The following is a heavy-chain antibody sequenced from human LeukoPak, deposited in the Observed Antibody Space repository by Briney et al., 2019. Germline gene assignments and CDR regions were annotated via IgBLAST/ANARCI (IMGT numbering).Heavy chain of an antibody. CDR1: GGSISSYY. CDR3: ARYYYDSSGYYYGT. Sequence: PSETLSLTCTVSGGSISSYYWSWIRQPPGKGLEWIGYIYYSGSTNYNPSLKSRVTISVDTSKNQFSLKLSSVTAVDTAVYYCARYYYDSSGYYYGTWGQGTLVTVSS. V-gene: IGHV4-59*01. D-gene: IGHD3-22*01. CDR2: IYYSGST. J-gene: IGHJ5*02.